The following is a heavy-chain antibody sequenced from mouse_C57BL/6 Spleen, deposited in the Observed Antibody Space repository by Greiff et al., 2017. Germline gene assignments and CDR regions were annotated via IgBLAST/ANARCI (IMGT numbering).Heavy chain of an antibody. D-gene: IGHD2-3*01. CDR1: GYTFTSYW. CDR3: AREEAEGYGGCDMDY. Sequence: VQLQQPGAELVRPGSSVKLSCKASGYTFTSYWMDWVKQRPGQGLEWIGNIYPSDSETHYNQKFKDKATLTVDKSSSTAYMQLSSLTSADSAVYYCAREEAEGYGGCDMDYWGQGTSVTVSS. CDR2: IYPSDSET. V-gene: IGHV1-61*01. J-gene: IGHJ4*01.